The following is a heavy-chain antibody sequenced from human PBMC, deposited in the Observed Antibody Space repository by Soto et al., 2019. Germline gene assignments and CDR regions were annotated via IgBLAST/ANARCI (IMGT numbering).Heavy chain of an antibody. CDR1: GCTFSSYA. Sequence: QVQLVQSGAEVKKPGSSVKVSCKASGCTFSSYAISWVRQAPGQGLEWMGWIIPIFGTANYAQKFQGRVTITADESTSTAYMELSSLRSEATCVYYCAGSGAVDGQEEYYFDYWGQGTLVTVSS. CDR3: AGSGAVDGQEEYYFDY. J-gene: IGHJ4*02. D-gene: IGHD6-19*01. CDR2: IIPIFGTA. V-gene: IGHV1-69*01.